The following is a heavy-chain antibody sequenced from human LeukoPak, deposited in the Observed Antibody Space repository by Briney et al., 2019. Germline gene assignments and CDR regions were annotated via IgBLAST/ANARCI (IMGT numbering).Heavy chain of an antibody. J-gene: IGHJ4*02. CDR3: ARRRAYDFWSGYYFDY. CDR2: INHSGST. D-gene: IGHD3-3*01. V-gene: IGHV4-39*07. CDR1: GGSISSGSYY. Sequence: SQTLSLTCTVSGGSISSGSYYWSWIRQPPGKGLEWIGEINHSGSTNYNPSLKSRVTISVDTSKNQFSLKLSSVTAADTAVYYCARRRAYDFWSGYYFDYWGQGTLVTVSS.